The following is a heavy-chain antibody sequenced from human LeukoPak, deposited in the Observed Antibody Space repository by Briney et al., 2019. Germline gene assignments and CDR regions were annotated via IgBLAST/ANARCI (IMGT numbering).Heavy chain of an antibody. CDR2: IKQDGSEK. J-gene: IGHJ6*03. Sequence: GGSLRLSCAASGFTFSSYWMSWVRQAPGKGLEWVANIKQDGSEKYYVDSVKGRFTISRDNAKNSLYLQMNSLRAEDTAVYYCARDRTPRSVYYYYYMDVWGKGTTVTVSS. CDR1: GFTFSSYW. V-gene: IGHV3-7*01. CDR3: ARDRTPRSVYYYYYMDV. D-gene: IGHD2-15*01.